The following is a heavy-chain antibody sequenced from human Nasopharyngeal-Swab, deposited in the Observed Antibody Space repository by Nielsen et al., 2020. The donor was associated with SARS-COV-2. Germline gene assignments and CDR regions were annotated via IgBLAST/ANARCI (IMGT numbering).Heavy chain of an antibody. D-gene: IGHD3-22*01. CDR1: GFTFSSYG. V-gene: IGHV3-30*18. Sequence: GESLKISCVTSGFTFSSYGMHWVRQAPGKGLEWVAVISYDGSNKYYADSVKGRFTISRDNSKNTLYLQMNSLRAEDTAVYYCAKDSSSGYYFPYYYYGMDVWGQGTTVTVSS. CDR3: AKDSSSGYYFPYYYYGMDV. J-gene: IGHJ6*02. CDR2: ISYDGSNK.